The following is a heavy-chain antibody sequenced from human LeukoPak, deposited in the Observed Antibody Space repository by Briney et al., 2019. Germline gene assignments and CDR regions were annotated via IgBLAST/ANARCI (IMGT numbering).Heavy chain of an antibody. CDR1: GGSISSYY. CDR3: ARVGIADSSSWYVWFDP. D-gene: IGHD6-13*01. CDR2: IYYSGST. Sequence: SETLSLTCTVSGGSISSYYWSWIRQPPGKGLEWIGYIYYSGSTNYNPSLKSRVTISVDTSKNQFSLKLSSVTAAGTAVYYCARVGIADSSSWYVWFDPWGQGTLVTVSS. J-gene: IGHJ5*02. V-gene: IGHV4-59*01.